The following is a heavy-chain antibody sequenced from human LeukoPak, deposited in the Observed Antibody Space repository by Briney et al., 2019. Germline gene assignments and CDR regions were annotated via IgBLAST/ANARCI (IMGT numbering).Heavy chain of an antibody. D-gene: IGHD1-26*01. V-gene: IGHV3-74*01. Sequence: GRSLRLSCAASGFTFSSYWMHWVRQAPGKGLVWVSRINSDGSSTSYAASVKGRFTISRDNAKNTLYLQMNSLRAEDTAVYYCARVKVGATTPDFDYWGQGTLVTVSS. CDR2: INSDGSST. CDR1: GFTFSSYW. J-gene: IGHJ4*02. CDR3: ARVKVGATTPDFDY.